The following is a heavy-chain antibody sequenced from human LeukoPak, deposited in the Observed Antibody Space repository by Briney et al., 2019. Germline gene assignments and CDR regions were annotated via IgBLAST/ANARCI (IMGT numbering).Heavy chain of an antibody. Sequence: PSETLSLTCAVYGETFSGYYWTWIRQPPGEGLEWIGEINHSGSTNYNPSLKSRVTMSVDTSKNQFSLKMTSVTAADTAVYYCARAQGTVAIDYWGQGTLVTVSS. D-gene: IGHD5-12*01. CDR3: ARAQGTVAIDY. J-gene: IGHJ4*02. V-gene: IGHV4-34*01. CDR1: GETFSGYY. CDR2: INHSGST.